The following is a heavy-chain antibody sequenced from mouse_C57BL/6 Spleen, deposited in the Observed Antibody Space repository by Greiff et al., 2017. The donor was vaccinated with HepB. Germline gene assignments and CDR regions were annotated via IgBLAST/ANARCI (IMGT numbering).Heavy chain of an antibody. D-gene: IGHD1-1*01. CDR1: GYTFTDYE. CDR3: TRSHYGSSDYYAMDY. J-gene: IGHJ4*01. V-gene: IGHV1-15*01. CDR2: IDPETGGT. Sequence: VQLQQSGAELVRPGASVTLSCKASGYTFTDYEMHWVKQTPVHGLEWIGAIDPETGGTAYNQKFKGKAILTADKSSSTAYMELRSLTSEDSAVYYCTRSHYGSSDYYAMDYWGQGTSVTASS.